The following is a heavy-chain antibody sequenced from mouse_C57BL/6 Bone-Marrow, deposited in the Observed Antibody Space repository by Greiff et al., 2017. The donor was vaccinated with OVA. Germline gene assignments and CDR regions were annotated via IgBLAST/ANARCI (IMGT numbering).Heavy chain of an antibody. J-gene: IGHJ3*01. Sequence: VMLVESGAELARPGASVKLSCKASGYTFTSYGISWVKQRTGQGLEWIGEIYPRSGNTYYNEKFKGKATLTADKSSSTAYMELRSLTSEDSAVYFCARGRDLLPFAYWGQGTLVTVSA. CDR3: ARGRDLLPFAY. CDR2: IYPRSGNT. CDR1: GYTFTSYG. D-gene: IGHD2-1*01. V-gene: IGHV1-81*01.